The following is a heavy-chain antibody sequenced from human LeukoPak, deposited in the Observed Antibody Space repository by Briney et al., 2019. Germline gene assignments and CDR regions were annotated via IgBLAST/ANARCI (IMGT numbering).Heavy chain of an antibody. V-gene: IGHV4-4*02. J-gene: IGHJ5*02. CDR2: IYHSGST. Sequence: SGTLSLTCGVSGGSISSSNWWSWVRQPPGKGLEWIGEIYHSGSTNYNPSLKSRVTISVDKSKNQFSLKLNSVTAADTAVYYCARANYGSGSYTIWFDPWGQGTLVTVSS. CDR3: ARANYGSGSYTIWFDP. D-gene: IGHD3-10*01. CDR1: GGSISSSNW.